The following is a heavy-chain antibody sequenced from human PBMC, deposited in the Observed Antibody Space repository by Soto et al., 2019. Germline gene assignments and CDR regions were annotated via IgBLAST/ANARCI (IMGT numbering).Heavy chain of an antibody. V-gene: IGHV3-30*18. Sequence: PGGPLSPSGPSPGFPFRNYWCPWVGQAPGKGLEWVAVVSHDGRNTHYADSVKGRFTISRDSSKNTVSLEMTSLRAEDTAVYYCAKGGRQWLVTSDFNYWGQGALVTVSS. CDR3: AKGGRQWLVTSDFNY. CDR1: GFPFRNYW. CDR2: VSHDGRNT. J-gene: IGHJ4*02. D-gene: IGHD6-19*01.